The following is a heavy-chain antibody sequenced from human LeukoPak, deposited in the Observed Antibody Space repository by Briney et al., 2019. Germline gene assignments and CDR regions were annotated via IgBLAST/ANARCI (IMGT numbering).Heavy chain of an antibody. CDR1: GFTSSSYA. D-gene: IGHD6-13*01. J-gene: IGHJ6*03. CDR3: ARDGSQQLVYYYYYMDV. CDR2: IGPSGTSI. Sequence: GGSLRLSCAASGFTSSSYAMNWVRQAPGRGLEWVSYIGPSGTSIYYADSVKGRFTISRDNARTSLYLQMNSLRAEDTAVYYCARDGSQQLVYYYYYMDVWGKGTTVTVSS. V-gene: IGHV3-48*01.